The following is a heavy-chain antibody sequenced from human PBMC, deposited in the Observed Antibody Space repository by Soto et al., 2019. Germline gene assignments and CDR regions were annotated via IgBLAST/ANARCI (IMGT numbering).Heavy chain of an antibody. D-gene: IGHD1-1*01. Sequence: QVQLVQSGPEVKNPGASVRVSCKASGYSFTVFGVSWVRQAHGQGPEWMGWINTLSGYTNDEQKFQGRVTMTADTSTTTVHMDLTSLRSDDTAVYYCASVGNAGCCWFDPLGQGTLVTVSS. J-gene: IGHJ5*02. CDR1: GYSFTVFG. CDR2: INTLSGYT. CDR3: ASVGNAGCCWFDP. V-gene: IGHV1-18*01.